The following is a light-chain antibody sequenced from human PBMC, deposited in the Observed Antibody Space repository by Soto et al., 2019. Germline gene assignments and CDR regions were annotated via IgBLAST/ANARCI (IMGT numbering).Light chain of an antibody. Sequence: DIQMTQSPSSLSASVGDSVTIISRASQNIDKYIHWYRHRPGEAPKLLIYGASRLQSGVPSRVTGSGSRTDFTLTITSLQPEDCGTYYCQQSYSSPQTFGGGTKVDIK. V-gene: IGKV1-39*01. CDR2: GAS. CDR3: QQSYSSPQT. CDR1: QNIDKY. J-gene: IGKJ4*01.